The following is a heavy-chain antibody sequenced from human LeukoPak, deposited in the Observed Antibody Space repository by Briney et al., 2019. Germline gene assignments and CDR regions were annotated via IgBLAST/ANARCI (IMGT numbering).Heavy chain of an antibody. Sequence: GESLKISCQASDHSFTSDWIGWVRQQPGKGLEWMGIIYPGDSDTRYSPSFQGQVNISADKSISTAYLQWSGLKASDTAMYYCARQPPNLYDILTGYYPVGAFDMWGQGTMVTVSS. J-gene: IGHJ3*02. CDR1: DHSFTSDW. D-gene: IGHD3-9*01. CDR2: IYPGDSDT. V-gene: IGHV5-51*01. CDR3: ARQPPNLYDILTGYYPVGAFDM.